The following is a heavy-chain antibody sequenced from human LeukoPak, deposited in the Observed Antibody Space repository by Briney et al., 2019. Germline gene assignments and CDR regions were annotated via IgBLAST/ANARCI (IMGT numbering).Heavy chain of an antibody. V-gene: IGHV1-69*05. J-gene: IGHJ4*02. CDR1: GGTFSSYA. Sequence: VASVKVSCKASGGTFSSYAISWVRQAPGQGLEWMGRIIPIFGTANYAQKFQGRVTITTDESTSTAYMELSSLRSEDTAVYYRASTLGGYYFDYWGQGTLVTVSS. CDR2: IIPIFGTA. D-gene: IGHD3-10*01. CDR3: ASTLGGYYFDY.